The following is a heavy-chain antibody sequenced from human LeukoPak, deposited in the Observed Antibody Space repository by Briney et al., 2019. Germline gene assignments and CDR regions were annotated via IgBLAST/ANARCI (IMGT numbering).Heavy chain of an antibody. CDR3: ARHSSGWHLDY. D-gene: IGHD6-19*01. CDR2: IFYSGSGST. CDR1: AVSISSYY. Sequence: SETVSLTCTVSAVSISSYYWSWIRQPPGKGLEWIGYIFYSGSGSTNYNPSLKSRVTISVDTSRNQFSLKLSSVTAADTAVYYCARHSSGWHLDYWGQGTLVTVSS. J-gene: IGHJ4*02. V-gene: IGHV4-59*08.